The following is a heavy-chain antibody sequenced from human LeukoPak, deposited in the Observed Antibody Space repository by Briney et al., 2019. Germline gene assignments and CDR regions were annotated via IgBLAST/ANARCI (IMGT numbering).Heavy chain of an antibody. V-gene: IGHV1-2*02. CDR2: INPNSGDT. CDR1: GYTLTDYY. J-gene: IGHJ4*02. D-gene: IGHD1-26*01. Sequence: ASVKVSCKPSGYTLTDYYMHWVRQAPGQGLEWIGWINPNSGDTNYAQNFQGRVTMTRDTSISTAYMELSRLTSDDTAIYYCARDWRGSYFPDFWGQGTLVTVSS. CDR3: ARDWRGSYFPDF.